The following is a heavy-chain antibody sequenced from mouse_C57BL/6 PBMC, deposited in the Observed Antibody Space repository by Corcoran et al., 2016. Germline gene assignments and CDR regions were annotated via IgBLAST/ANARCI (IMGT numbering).Heavy chain of an antibody. J-gene: IGHJ4*01. V-gene: IGHV1-66*01. Sequence: QVQLQQSGPELVKPGASVKISCKASGYSFTSYYIHWVKQRPGQGLEWIGWIYPGSGNTKYNEKFKGKATLTADTSSSTAYMQLSSLTSEDSAVYYCARNDYDGDYYAMDYWGQGTSVTVSS. CDR2: IYPGSGNT. CDR3: ARNDYDGDYYAMDY. CDR1: GYSFTSYY. D-gene: IGHD2-4*01.